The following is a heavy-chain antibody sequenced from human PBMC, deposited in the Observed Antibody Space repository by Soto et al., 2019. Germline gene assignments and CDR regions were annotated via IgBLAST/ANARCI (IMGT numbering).Heavy chain of an antibody. CDR1: GGSISSYY. Sequence: PSETLSLTCTVSGGSISSYYWSWIRQPPGKGLEWIGCIYYSGSTNYNPSLKSRVTISVDTSKNQFSLKLSSVTAADTAVYYCARGGVRGSDAFDIWGQGTMVTVSS. J-gene: IGHJ3*02. CDR2: IYYSGST. D-gene: IGHD3-10*01. V-gene: IGHV4-59*01. CDR3: ARGGVRGSDAFDI.